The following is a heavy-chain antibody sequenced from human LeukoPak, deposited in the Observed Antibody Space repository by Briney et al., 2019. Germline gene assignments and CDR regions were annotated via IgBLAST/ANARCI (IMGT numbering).Heavy chain of an antibody. CDR3: ARTFDGSFSSFDI. V-gene: IGHV3-23*01. CDR1: GFTFSRHW. Sequence: GGSLRLSCAASGFTFSRHWMSWVRQAPGKGLEWVSAISGSGGSTYYADSVKGRFTISRDNSKNTLYLQMNSLRAEDTAVYYCARTFDGSFSSFDIWGQGTMVTVSS. J-gene: IGHJ3*02. CDR2: ISGSGGST. D-gene: IGHD1-26*01.